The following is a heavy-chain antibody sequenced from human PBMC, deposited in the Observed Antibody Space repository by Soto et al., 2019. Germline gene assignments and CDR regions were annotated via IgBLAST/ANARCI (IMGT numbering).Heavy chain of an antibody. V-gene: IGHV3-23*04. CDR1: GITISNYP. CDR2: ISGSGDTT. Sequence: EVRLVESGGGLVQPGGSLRLSCAASGITISNYPMSWVRQAPGKGLDWVSGISGSGDTTYYADSAKGRFTISKDISKNFLFLQLDSLRVEDSALYFCVKDDGGYPSTAAHWGQGTLVTVSP. D-gene: IGHD4-17*01. J-gene: IGHJ4*02. CDR3: VKDDGGYPSTAAH.